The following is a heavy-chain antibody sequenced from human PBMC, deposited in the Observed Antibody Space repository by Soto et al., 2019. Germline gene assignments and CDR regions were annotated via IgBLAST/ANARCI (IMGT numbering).Heavy chain of an antibody. V-gene: IGHV3-23*01. CDR3: AKVSSSGWYDAFDI. CDR1: GFAFSSYG. CDR2: ISGSGVNT. Sequence: GGSLRLSCAASGFAFSSYGMSWVRQAPGKGLEWVSGISGSGVNTYYAASVKGRFTISRDNSEHTLFLQMNSLRDKDTAVYLCAKVSSSGWYDAFDIWGQGTLVT. D-gene: IGHD6-13*01. J-gene: IGHJ3*02.